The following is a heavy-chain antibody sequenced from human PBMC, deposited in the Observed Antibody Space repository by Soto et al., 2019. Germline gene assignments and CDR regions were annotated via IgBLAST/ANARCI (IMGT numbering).Heavy chain of an antibody. D-gene: IGHD2-15*01. Sequence: SSETLSLTCTVSGGSISSYYWSWIRQPPGKGLEWIGYIYYSGSTNYNPSLKSRVTISVDTSKNQFSLKLSSVTAADTAVYYCASYCSGGSCYSNGFDYWGQGTLVTVSS. V-gene: IGHV4-59*01. CDR3: ASYCSGGSCYSNGFDY. CDR1: GGSISSYY. J-gene: IGHJ4*02. CDR2: IYYSGST.